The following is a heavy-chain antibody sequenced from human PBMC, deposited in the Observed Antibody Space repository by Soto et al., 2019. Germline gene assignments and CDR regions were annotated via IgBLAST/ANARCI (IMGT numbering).Heavy chain of an antibody. Sequence: QVHLVQSGAEVKMPGASVKVSCKASGYTFTNYGVSWMRQAPGQGLEWMGWISGYNGNTNYAPQFQGRVALTTETSTSTAYTQLRGLRSDDTANYYCARDLAWGGDYRIVDCDAASWIDPWGQGTLVTVSS. V-gene: IGHV1-18*01. CDR2: ISGYNGNT. CDR1: GYTFTNYG. CDR3: ARDLAWGGDYRIVDCDAASWIDP. J-gene: IGHJ5*02. D-gene: IGHD3-16*01.